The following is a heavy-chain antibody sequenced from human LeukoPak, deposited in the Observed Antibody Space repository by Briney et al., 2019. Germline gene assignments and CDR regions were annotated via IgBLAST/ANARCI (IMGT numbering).Heavy chain of an antibody. CDR3: ARSSGDSSLDY. CDR2: MNPNTADT. Sequence: ASVKVSCKASGYTFTGYYIHWVRQAPGQGLEWMGWMNPNTADTNYAQRFQGRVTMTRDVSISTAYMELSSLRSDDTAIFYCARSSGDSSLDYWGQGTLVTVSS. J-gene: IGHJ4*02. CDR1: GYTFTGYY. D-gene: IGHD2-15*01. V-gene: IGHV1-2*02.